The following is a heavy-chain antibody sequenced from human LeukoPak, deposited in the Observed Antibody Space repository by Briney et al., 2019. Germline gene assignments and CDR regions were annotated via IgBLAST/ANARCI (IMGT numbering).Heavy chain of an antibody. CDR3: ARGGSGSFPLDY. CDR2: IHAGNGNT. D-gene: IGHD1-26*01. J-gene: IGHJ4*02. V-gene: IGHV1-3*01. CDR1: GYTFTYYA. Sequence: GASVKVSCKASGYTFTYYAIHWVRQAPGQRLEWMGWIHAGNGNTKYSQKVQGRVTITRDTSATTAYMELSSLTSEDTAVYYCARGGSGSFPLDYWSQGTLVTVSS.